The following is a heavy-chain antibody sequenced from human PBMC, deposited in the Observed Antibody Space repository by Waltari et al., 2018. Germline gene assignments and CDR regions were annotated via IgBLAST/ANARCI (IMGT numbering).Heavy chain of an antibody. D-gene: IGHD2-2*01. J-gene: IGHJ4*02. CDR1: GYMFTNYY. V-gene: IGHV1-2*02. Sequence: QVQLVQSGAEVKKPGASVKIACKASGYMFTNYYMYWVRQAPGQGLEWMGWINPNSGGTNHAQKFQGRVTMTRDTSISTAYMGLTRLRSDDTAVYFCARRKGYCTSSTCPPVQGYFGYWGQGTLVTVSS. CDR2: INPNSGGT. CDR3: ARRKGYCTSSTCPPVQGYFGY.